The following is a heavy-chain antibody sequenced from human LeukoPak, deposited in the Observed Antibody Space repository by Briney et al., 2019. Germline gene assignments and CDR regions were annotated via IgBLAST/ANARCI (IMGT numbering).Heavy chain of an antibody. V-gene: IGHV4-34*01. CDR3: ARGGSIAVAGIYWFDP. J-gene: IGHJ5*02. CDR1: GGSFSGYY. CDR2: INHSGST. Sequence: PSETLSLTCAVYGGSFSGYYWSWIRQPPGKGLEWFGEINHSGSTNYSPSLKSRVTISVDTSKNQFSLKLSSVTAADTAVYYCARGGSIAVAGIYWFDPWGQGTLVTVSS. D-gene: IGHD6-19*01.